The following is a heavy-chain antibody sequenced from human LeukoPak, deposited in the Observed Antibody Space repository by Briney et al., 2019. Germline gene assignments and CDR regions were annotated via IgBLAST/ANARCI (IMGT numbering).Heavy chain of an antibody. Sequence: GESLKISCQASGYSFTNYWIGWVRQMPGKGLEWMGIIYPGDSDTRYSPSFQGQVTIPADKSISTAYLQWSSLKASDTAMYYCARRKNDYGDYVDCWGQGTLVTVSS. J-gene: IGHJ4*02. V-gene: IGHV5-51*01. CDR1: GYSFTNYW. CDR2: IYPGDSDT. CDR3: ARRKNDYGDYVDC. D-gene: IGHD4-17*01.